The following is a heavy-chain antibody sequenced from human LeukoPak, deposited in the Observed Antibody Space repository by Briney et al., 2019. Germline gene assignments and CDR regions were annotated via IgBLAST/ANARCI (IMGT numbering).Heavy chain of an antibody. CDR1: GFTFSYYS. V-gene: IGHV3-21*05. Sequence: GGSLRLSCAASGFTFSYYSMNWDRQAPGKGLEWVSYIGTGSTIYYADSVKGRFTISRDNAKNSLYLQMNSLRAEDTAVYYCARGRGEGVTTGPFDYWGQGTLVTVSS. CDR3: ARGRGEGVTTGPFDY. D-gene: IGHD4-17*01. CDR2: IGTGSTI. J-gene: IGHJ4*02.